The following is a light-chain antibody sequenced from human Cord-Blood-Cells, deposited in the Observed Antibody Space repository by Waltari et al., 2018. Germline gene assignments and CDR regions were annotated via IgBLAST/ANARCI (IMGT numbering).Light chain of an antibody. CDR3: QSYDSSLSGSV. J-gene: IGLJ3*02. CDR1: SHNIGAGHE. V-gene: IGLV1-40*01. CDR2: GNR. Sequence: QSVLPQPPSASGAPGQRVTIPCPGSSHNIGAGHEVHWYQQLPGTAPKLLIYGNRNRPSGVPDRFSGSKSGTSASLAITGLQAEDEADYYCQSYDSSLSGSVFGGGTKLTVL.